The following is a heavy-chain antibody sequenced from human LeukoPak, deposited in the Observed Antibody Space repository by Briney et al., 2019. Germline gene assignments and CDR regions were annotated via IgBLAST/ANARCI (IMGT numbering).Heavy chain of an antibody. J-gene: IGHJ4*02. CDR3: ASCGGACPH. V-gene: IGHV4-59*01. CDR1: GGSISSYY. D-gene: IGHD2-21*02. CDR2: IYYSGST. Sequence: SETLSLTCTVSGGSISSYYWSWIRQPPGKGLEYIGHIYYSGSTNYNPSLKSRVTISVDTSKNQFSLKLSSVTAADTAVYYCASCGGACPHWGQGTLVTVSS.